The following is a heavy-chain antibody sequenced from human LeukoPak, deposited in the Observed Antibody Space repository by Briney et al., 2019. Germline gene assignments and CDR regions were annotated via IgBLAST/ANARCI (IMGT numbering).Heavy chain of an antibody. J-gene: IGHJ4*02. CDR3: ARTSNYYGSGSYFPDY. Sequence: ASVKVSCKASGGTFSSYAISWVRQAPGQGLEWMGRIIPIFGTANYAQKFQGRVTITTDESTSTAYMELSSLRSEDTAVYYCARTSNYYGSGSYFPDYWGQGTLVTVSS. CDR1: GGTFSSYA. CDR2: IIPIFGTA. V-gene: IGHV1-69*05. D-gene: IGHD3-10*01.